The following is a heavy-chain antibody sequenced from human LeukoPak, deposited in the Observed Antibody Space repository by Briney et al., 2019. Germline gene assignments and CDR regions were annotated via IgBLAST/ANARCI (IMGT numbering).Heavy chain of an antibody. CDR3: VRDGDDFNFDY. CDR1: GFTFRDYN. CDR2: ISSSSYI. D-gene: IGHD5-24*01. V-gene: IGHV3-69-1*01. J-gene: IGHJ4*02. Sequence: GGSLRLSCAGSGFTFRDYNMNWVRQAPGKGLEWVSSISSSSYIYYADSVKGRFTISRDNAKNSLYLQMNSLRAEETAVYFCVRDGDDFNFDYWGQGSLVTVSS.